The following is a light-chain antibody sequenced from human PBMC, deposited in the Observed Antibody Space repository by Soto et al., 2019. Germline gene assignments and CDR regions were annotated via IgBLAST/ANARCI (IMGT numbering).Light chain of an antibody. J-gene: IGKJ3*01. CDR1: QSVSYK. V-gene: IGKV3-15*01. CDR3: QQYKSWPLT. CDR2: VAS. Sequence: IVMTQYPATLSVSTGERATLSCRASQSVSYKLAWYQQKPGQAPRLLIYVASTRATRITASFSGSGSGSRKDFTLTIRRLQSEDFASYSCQQYKSWPLTVCPGTKV.